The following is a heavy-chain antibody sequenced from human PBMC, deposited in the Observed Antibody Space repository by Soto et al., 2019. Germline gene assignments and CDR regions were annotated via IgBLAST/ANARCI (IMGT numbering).Heavy chain of an antibody. CDR3: AKEDTMVRGVIFYYYGMDV. Sequence: GGSLRLSCAASGFTFTRYSMNWVRQAPGKGLEWVSSISGSGGSTYYADSVKGRFTISRDNSKNTLYLQMNSLRAEDTAVYYCAKEDTMVRGVIFYYYGMDVWGQGTTVTVSS. CDR1: GFTFTRYS. V-gene: IGHV3-23*01. CDR2: ISGSGGST. D-gene: IGHD3-10*01. J-gene: IGHJ6*02.